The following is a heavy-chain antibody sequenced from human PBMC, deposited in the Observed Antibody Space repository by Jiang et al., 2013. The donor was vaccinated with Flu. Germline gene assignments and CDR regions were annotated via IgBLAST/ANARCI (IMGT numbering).Heavy chain of an antibody. J-gene: IGHJ2*01. D-gene: IGHD2-21*01. CDR1: GFTFKTYT. Sequence: GGSLRLSCAAFGFTFKTYTMAWVRQAPGKGLEWVSLISGNSRVSYYADSVKGRFTISRDNSRNALYLQMNSLRADDTAIYFCAKEGDDSQWYFDLWGRGTLVSVSS. V-gene: IGHV3-23*01. CDR2: ISGNSRVS. CDR3: AKEGDDSQWYFDL.